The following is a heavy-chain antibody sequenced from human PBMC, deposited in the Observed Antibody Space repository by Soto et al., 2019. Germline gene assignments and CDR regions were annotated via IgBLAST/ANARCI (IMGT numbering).Heavy chain of an antibody. J-gene: IGHJ4*02. CDR2: ISYDGMNK. CDR3: APWVGAFDY. D-gene: IGHD4-17*01. V-gene: IGHV3-30*03. CDR1: VFTFSSYG. Sequence: QVHLVESGGGVVQPGRSLRLSCAASVFTFSSYGMHWVRQAPGKGLEWVAVISYDGMNKYYADSVKVRFTISRDNSKNTLYLQMNSLRAEDTAVYYCAPWVGAFDYWGQGTLVTVSS.